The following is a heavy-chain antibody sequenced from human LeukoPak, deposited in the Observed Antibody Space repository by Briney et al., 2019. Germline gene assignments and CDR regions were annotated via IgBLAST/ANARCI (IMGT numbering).Heavy chain of an antibody. CDR2: TYYRSKWYN. D-gene: IGHD1-7*01. V-gene: IGHV6-1*01. CDR3: ARVPGLYNWNYDV. J-gene: IGHJ4*02. CDR1: GDSVSSNSAA. Sequence: SQTLSLTCAISGDSVSSNSAAWSWIRQSPSRGLEWLGRTYYRSKWYNDYAVSVKSRITINPDTSKNQFSLQLNSVTPEDTAVYYCARVPGLYNWNYDVWGQGTLVTVSS.